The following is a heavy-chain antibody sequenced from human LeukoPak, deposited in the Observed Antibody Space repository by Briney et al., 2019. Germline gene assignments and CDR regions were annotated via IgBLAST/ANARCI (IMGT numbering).Heavy chain of an antibody. Sequence: GGSLRLSCAASGFTFSSYGMHWVGQAPGKGLEWVAFIRYHGSSKDYADSVKGRFTISRDNSKNTLYPQMNSLRAEDTAVYYCAKVAQFGITSFLSYSRYYYYMDVWGKGTTVTISS. D-gene: IGHD2-2*01. V-gene: IGHV3-30*02. CDR1: GFTFSSYG. CDR2: IRYHGSSK. J-gene: IGHJ6*03. CDR3: AKVAQFGITSFLSYSRYYYYMDV.